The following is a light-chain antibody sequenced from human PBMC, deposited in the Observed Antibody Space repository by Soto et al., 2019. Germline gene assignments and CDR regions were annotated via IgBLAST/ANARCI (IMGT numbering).Light chain of an antibody. J-gene: IGKJ1*01. Sequence: DIQIPQSPSTLSGAVGDSVTITGPASQTISSWLAWYQQKPGKAPKLLIYKASTLKSGVPSRFSGSGSGTDFTLTISSLQPDDLATYYCQQYNSYPWTFGQGTKGDIK. CDR2: KAS. CDR3: QQYNSYPWT. CDR1: QTISSW. V-gene: IGKV1-5*03.